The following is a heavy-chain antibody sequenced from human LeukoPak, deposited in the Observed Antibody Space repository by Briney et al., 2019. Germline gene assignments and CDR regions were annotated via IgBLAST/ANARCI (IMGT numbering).Heavy chain of an antibody. J-gene: IGHJ4*02. D-gene: IGHD3-3*01. Sequence: GGSLRLSCAASGFTFSSYAMSWVRQAPGKGLERVSGISGGGGSTYYADSVKGRFTISRDNSKNTLYVRMNSLRAEDTAVYYCAKSHTTFGVATEAPPFDYWGQGTLVTVSS. CDR3: AKSHTTFGVATEAPPFDY. V-gene: IGHV3-23*01. CDR1: GFTFSSYA. CDR2: ISGGGGST.